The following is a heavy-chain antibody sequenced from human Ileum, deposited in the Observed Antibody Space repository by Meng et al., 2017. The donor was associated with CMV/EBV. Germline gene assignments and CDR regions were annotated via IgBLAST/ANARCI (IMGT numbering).Heavy chain of an antibody. Sequence: LRGSCAASGVSFSTYGMHWVRQAPGKGLEWVEFTAYDGSDKYYADSVKGRFTISRDNSKNTLYLQMNSLRAEDTAVYHCTKEGGDHYWGQGTLVTVSS. J-gene: IGHJ4*02. V-gene: IGHV3-30*02. CDR2: TAYDGSDK. CDR3: TKEGGDHY. D-gene: IGHD2-21*02. CDR1: GVSFSTYG.